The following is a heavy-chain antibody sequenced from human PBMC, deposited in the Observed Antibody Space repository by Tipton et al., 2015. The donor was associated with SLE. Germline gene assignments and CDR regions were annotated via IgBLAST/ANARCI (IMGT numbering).Heavy chain of an antibody. CDR2: ISTSGST. CDR3: ARHKTTVVTPDAFDI. D-gene: IGHD4-23*01. J-gene: IGHJ3*02. CDR1: GGSISSYY. Sequence: TLSLTCTVSGGSISSYYWSWIRQPAGKGLEWIGHISTSGSTKYNPSLKSRVTISVDTSKNQFSLKLSSVTAADTAVYYCARHKTTVVTPDAFDIWGQGTMVTVSS. V-gene: IGHV4-4*07.